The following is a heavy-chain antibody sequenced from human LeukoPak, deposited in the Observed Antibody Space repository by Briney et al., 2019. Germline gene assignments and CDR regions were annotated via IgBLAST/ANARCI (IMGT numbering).Heavy chain of an antibody. V-gene: IGHV3-66*02. Sequence: GGSLRLSGAASGFTISRNYMTWVRKAPGKGLEWVAVIYSGGTTYYADSVKGRFTISRDNSKNTLYLQMDSLRVEDTAVYYCARSWDARLNFDYWGQGTLVTVSS. CDR3: ARSWDARLNFDY. D-gene: IGHD1-26*01. J-gene: IGHJ4*02. CDR2: IYSGGTT. CDR1: GFTISRNY.